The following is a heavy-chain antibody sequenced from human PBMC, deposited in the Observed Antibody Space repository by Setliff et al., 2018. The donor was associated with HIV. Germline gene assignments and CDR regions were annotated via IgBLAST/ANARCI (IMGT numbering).Heavy chain of an antibody. J-gene: IGHJ6*03. CDR2: ISYSGHI. Sequence: SETLSLTCTVSGGSISSSNYYWGWIRQPPGKGLEWIGAISYSGHIYFNSSLKSRVTIYLDTSKRQLSLRLTSVTAADTAVYYCARHVILLEWLSYFYMDVWGKGAKVTVSS. D-gene: IGHD6-19*01. CDR1: GGSISSSNYY. CDR3: ARHVILLEWLSYFYMDV. V-gene: IGHV4-39*01.